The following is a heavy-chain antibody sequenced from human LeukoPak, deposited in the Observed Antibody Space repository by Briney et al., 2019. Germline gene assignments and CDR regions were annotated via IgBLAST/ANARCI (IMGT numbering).Heavy chain of an antibody. D-gene: IGHD2-2*01. CDR2: IYTSGST. Sequence: KPSETLSLTCTVSGSISGYYWSWIRQPPGKGLEWIGYIYTSGSTNYNPSLESRVTISLDTSKNQFSLDLSSVTAADTAVYYCARQKCTSTSCLTKNAFDIWGQGTMVTVSS. CDR1: GSISGYY. CDR3: ARQKCTSTSCLTKNAFDI. V-gene: IGHV4-4*09. J-gene: IGHJ3*02.